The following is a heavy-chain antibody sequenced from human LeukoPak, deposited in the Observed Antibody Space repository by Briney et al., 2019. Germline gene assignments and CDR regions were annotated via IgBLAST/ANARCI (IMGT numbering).Heavy chain of an antibody. J-gene: IGHJ4*02. D-gene: IGHD4-23*01. V-gene: IGHV3-74*01. Sequence: GGSLRLSCAGSGITFSSYWMHWVRQAPGKGLVWVSRINSDGRSTDYADSVKGRFTISRDNAKNTLYLQMNSLRAEDTAVYYCARSAYPGNSVIEDWGRGTLVTVSS. CDR3: ARSAYPGNSVIED. CDR1: GITFSSYW. CDR2: INSDGRST.